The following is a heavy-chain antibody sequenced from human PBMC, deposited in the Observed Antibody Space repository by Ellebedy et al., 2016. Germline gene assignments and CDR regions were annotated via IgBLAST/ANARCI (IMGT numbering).Heavy chain of an antibody. Sequence: ASVKVSXXVSGNILIEVSMHWVRQAPGKGLEWMGGFDPEDGETIYAQKFQGRVTMTEDTSTDTAYMELSSLRSEDTAMYYCATVDFSGNYWGQGTLVTVSS. CDR1: GNILIEVS. D-gene: IGHD1-26*01. J-gene: IGHJ4*02. CDR3: ATVDFSGNY. V-gene: IGHV1-24*01. CDR2: FDPEDGET.